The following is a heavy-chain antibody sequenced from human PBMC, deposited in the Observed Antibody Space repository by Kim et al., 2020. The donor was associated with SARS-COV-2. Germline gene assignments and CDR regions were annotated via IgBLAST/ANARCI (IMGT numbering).Heavy chain of an antibody. D-gene: IGHD3-10*01. V-gene: IGHV3-30*18. CDR1: GFTFNTYG. Sequence: GGSLRLSCAASGFTFNTYGMYWVRQAPGKGLEWVAVISYDGSNKYYADSVKGRFTISRDNSKNMLYLQMNSLRAEDTAVYYCAKAVLRGVNYYYYGMDVWGQGTTVTVSS. J-gene: IGHJ6*02. CDR2: ISYDGSNK. CDR3: AKAVLRGVNYYYYGMDV.